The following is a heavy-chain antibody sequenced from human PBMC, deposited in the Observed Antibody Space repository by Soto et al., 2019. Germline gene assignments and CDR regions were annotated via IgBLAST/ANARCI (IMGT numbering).Heavy chain of an antibody. J-gene: IGHJ6*02. CDR3: ARRGGYCSSTSCYTGAENYYYYGMDV. CDR1: GGTFSSYA. V-gene: IGHV1-69*01. CDR2: IIPIFGTA. Sequence: QVQLVQSGAEVKKPGSSVKVSCKASGGTFSSYAISWVRQAPGQGLEWMGGIIPIFGTANYAQKFQGRVTITADESTSIAYMELSSLRSEDTAVYYCARRGGYCSSTSCYTGAENYYYYGMDVWGQGTTVTVSS. D-gene: IGHD2-2*02.